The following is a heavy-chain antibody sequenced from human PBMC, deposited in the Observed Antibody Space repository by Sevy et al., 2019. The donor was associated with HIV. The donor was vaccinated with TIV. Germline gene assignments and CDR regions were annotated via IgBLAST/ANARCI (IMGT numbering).Heavy chain of an antibody. J-gene: IGHJ5*01. D-gene: IGHD3-22*01. Sequence: ASVKVSCKASGYTFTGYSMHWVRQAPGQGLEWMGWMNPNSGGTNYAQKFEGRVTMTRETSISTAYMELSRLRFDDTAGYYCARVWNSDYYDSSGPNWFDSWGQGTLVTVSS. CDR1: GYTFTGYS. V-gene: IGHV1-2*02. CDR3: ARVWNSDYYDSSGPNWFDS. CDR2: MNPNSGGT.